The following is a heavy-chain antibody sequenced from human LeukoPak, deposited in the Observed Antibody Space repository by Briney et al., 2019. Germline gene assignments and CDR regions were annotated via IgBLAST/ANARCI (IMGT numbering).Heavy chain of an antibody. Sequence: GSSVKVSCKASGGTFSSYAISWVRQAPGQGLEWMGGIIPIFGTANYAQKFQGRVTLTTDESTSTAYMELSSLRSEDTAVYYCARGLIVVVPAANDAFDIWGQGTMVTVSS. CDR2: IIPIFGTA. CDR3: ARGLIVVVPAANDAFDI. CDR1: GGTFSSYA. D-gene: IGHD2-2*01. V-gene: IGHV1-69*05. J-gene: IGHJ3*02.